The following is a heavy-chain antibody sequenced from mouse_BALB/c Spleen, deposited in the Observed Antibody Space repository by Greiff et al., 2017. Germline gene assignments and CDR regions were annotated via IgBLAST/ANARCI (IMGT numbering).Heavy chain of an antibody. V-gene: IGHV2-6-4*01. CDR2: IWGGGST. CDR3: ARDPYYGSSYGYFDV. J-gene: IGHJ1*01. CDR1: GFSLTSYG. D-gene: IGHD1-1*01. Sequence: QVQLKQSGPGLVAPSQSLSITCTVSGFSLTSYGVHWVRQPPGKGLEWLGMIWGGGSTDYNSALKSRLSISKDNSKSQVFLKMNSLQTDDTAMYYCARDPYYGSSYGYFDVWGAGTTVTVSS.